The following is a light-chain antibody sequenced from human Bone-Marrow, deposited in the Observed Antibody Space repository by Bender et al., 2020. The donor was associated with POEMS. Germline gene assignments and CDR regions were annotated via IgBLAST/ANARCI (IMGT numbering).Light chain of an antibody. J-gene: IGLJ2*01. V-gene: IGLV2-23*02. CDR2: EVT. CDR3: CSYAGTSKL. Sequence: QSALTQPASVSGSPGQSITISCTGTSSDVGSYNLVSWYQQHPGKAPKVMIYEVTKRPSGVSNRFSGSKSGNTASLTISGLQAEDEADYYCCSYAGTSKLFGGGTKLTVL. CDR1: SSDVGSYNL.